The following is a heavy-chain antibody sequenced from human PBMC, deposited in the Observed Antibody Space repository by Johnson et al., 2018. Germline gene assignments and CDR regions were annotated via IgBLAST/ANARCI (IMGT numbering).Heavy chain of an antibody. CDR2: IYSGGST. CDR3: ARDTYGSGSYNYYYYYMDV. D-gene: IGHD3-10*01. V-gene: IGHV3-53*01. Sequence: EVQLVESGGGLIQPGGSLRLSCAASGFTVSSHYMSWVRQAPGKGLEWVSVIYSGGSTYYADSVKGRFTISRDNSKNTLYLQMNSRRAEDTAVYYCARDTYGSGSYNYYYYYMDVWGKGTTGTVSS. J-gene: IGHJ6*03. CDR1: GFTVSSHY.